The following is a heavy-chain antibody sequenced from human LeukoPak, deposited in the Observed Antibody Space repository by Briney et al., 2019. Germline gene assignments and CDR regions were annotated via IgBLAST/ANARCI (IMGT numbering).Heavy chain of an antibody. D-gene: IGHD2-15*01. CDR3: AREDYYCSGGSCYLSALYYYMDV. V-gene: IGHV1-69*05. J-gene: IGHJ6*03. CDR1: GGTFSSYA. Sequence: SVKVSCKASGGTFSSYAISWVRQAPGQGLEWMGGIIPIFGTANYAQKFQGRVTITTDESTSTAYMELSSLRSEDTAVYYCAREDYYCSGGSCYLSALYYYMDVWGKGTTATVSS. CDR2: IIPIFGTA.